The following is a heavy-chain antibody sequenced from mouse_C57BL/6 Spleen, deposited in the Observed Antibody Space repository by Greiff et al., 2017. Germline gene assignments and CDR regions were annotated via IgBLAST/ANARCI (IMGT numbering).Heavy chain of an antibody. V-gene: IGHV1-82*01. CDR2: IYPGDGDT. Sequence: VKLMESGPELVKPGASVKISCKASGYAFSSSWMNWVKQRPGKGLEWIGRIYPGDGDTNYNGKFKGKATLTADKSSSTAYMQLSSLTSEDSAVYFCARGSSYWYYEVWGTGTTVTVSS. J-gene: IGHJ1*03. CDR1: GYAFSSSW. CDR3: ARGSSYWYYEV.